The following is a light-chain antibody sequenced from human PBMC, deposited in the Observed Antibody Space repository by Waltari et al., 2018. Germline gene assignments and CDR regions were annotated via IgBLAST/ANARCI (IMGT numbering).Light chain of an antibody. CDR2: KVS. CDR1: QSLVHSDGNTY. J-gene: IGKJ1*01. CDR3: MQGTHWLWT. Sequence: DVVMTQSPLSLPVTLGQPASISCRSSQSLVHSDGNTYLNWFQQSPGQSPRRLIYKVSNRDSGVPDRFSGSGSGTDFTLKISRVEAEDVGVYYCMQGTHWLWTFGQGTKVEIK. V-gene: IGKV2-30*02.